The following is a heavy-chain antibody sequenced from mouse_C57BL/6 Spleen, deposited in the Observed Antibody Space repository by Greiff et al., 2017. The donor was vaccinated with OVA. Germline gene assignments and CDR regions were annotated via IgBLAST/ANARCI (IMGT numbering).Heavy chain of an antibody. J-gene: IGHJ2*01. Sequence: VQLQQSGTVLARPGASVKMSCKTSGYTFTSYWMHWVKQRPGQGLEWIGAIYPGNSDTSYNQKFKGKAKLTAVTSASTAYMELSSLTNEDSAVYYCTRPNTTVVATPYYFDYWGQGTTLTVSS. CDR3: TRPNTTVVATPYYFDY. V-gene: IGHV1-5*01. CDR2: IYPGNSDT. D-gene: IGHD1-1*01. CDR1: GYTFTSYW.